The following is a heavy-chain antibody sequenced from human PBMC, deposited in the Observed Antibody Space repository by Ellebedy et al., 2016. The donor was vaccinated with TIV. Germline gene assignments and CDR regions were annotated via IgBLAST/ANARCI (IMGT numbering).Heavy chain of an antibody. CDR3: SAPPGYSYGQDFDY. D-gene: IGHD5-18*01. J-gene: IGHJ4*02. CDR2: ISSSSSYI. Sequence: GGSLRLSCAASGFTFSSSSMNWVRQAPGKGLEWVSSISSSSSYIYYADSVKGRFTISRDNAKNSLYLQRNSLRAEDTAVYYCSAPPGYSYGQDFDYWGQGTLATVSS. V-gene: IGHV3-21*01. CDR1: GFTFSSSS.